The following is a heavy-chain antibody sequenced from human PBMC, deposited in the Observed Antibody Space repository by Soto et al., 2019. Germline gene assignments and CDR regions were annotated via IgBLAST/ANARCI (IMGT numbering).Heavy chain of an antibody. CDR2: IYYSGST. Sequence: PSETLSLTCTVSGGSISSYYWSWIRQPPGKGLEWIGYIYYSGSTNYNPSLKSRVTISVDTSKNQFSLKLISVTAADTAVYYCARAKRDHGFDIWGQGTMVTVSS. V-gene: IGHV4-59*01. CDR3: ARAKRDHGFDI. J-gene: IGHJ3*02. CDR1: GGSISSYY.